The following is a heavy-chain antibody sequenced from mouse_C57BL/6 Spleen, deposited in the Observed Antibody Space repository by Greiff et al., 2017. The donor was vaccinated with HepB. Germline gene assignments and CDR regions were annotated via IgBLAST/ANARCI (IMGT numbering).Heavy chain of an antibody. D-gene: IGHD2-5*01. CDR2: IYPGSGST. CDR1: GYTFTSYW. V-gene: IGHV1-55*01. Sequence: VQLQQSGAELVKPGASVKMSCKASGYTFTSYWITWVKQRPGQGLEWIGDIYPGSGSTNYNEKFKSKATLTVDTSSSKAYMQLSSLTSEDSAVYYCTRPYYSNYEGAMDYWGQGTSVTVSS. CDR3: TRPYYSNYEGAMDY. J-gene: IGHJ4*01.